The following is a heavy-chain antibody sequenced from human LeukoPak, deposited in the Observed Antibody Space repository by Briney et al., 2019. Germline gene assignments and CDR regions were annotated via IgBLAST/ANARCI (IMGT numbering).Heavy chain of an antibody. Sequence: SETLSLTCTVSGGSISSYYWSWIRQPPGKGLEWIGYIYYSGSTNYNPSLKSRVTISVDTSKNQFSLKLSPVTAADTAVYYCAREVWYGGFDYWGQGTLVTVSS. CDR1: GGSISSYY. CDR2: IYYSGST. V-gene: IGHV4-59*01. CDR3: AREVWYGGFDY. J-gene: IGHJ4*02. D-gene: IGHD6-13*01.